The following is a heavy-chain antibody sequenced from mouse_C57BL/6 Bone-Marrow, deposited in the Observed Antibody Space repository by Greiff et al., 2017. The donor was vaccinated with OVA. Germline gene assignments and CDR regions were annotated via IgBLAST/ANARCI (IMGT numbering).Heavy chain of an antibody. Sequence: VHVKQSGPELVKPGASVKISCKASGYSFTDYNMNWVKQSNGKSLEWIGVINPNYGTTSYNQKFKGKATLTVDQSSSTAYMQLNSLTSEDSAVYYCARLVATYWYFDVWGTGTTVTVSS. CDR3: ARLVATYWYFDV. CDR2: INPNYGTT. D-gene: IGHD1-1*01. V-gene: IGHV1-39*01. CDR1: GYSFTDYN. J-gene: IGHJ1*03.